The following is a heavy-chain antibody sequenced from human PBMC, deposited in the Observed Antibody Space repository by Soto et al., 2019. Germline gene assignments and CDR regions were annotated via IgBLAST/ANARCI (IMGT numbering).Heavy chain of an antibody. D-gene: IGHD6-19*01. CDR3: VRFASSGWYTGGY. V-gene: IGHV1-18*01. Sequence: QIQLVRSGAEVKKPGASVKVSCKTSGYTFTNYDIGWVRQAPGQGLEWMGWISPYSGNTNYAQKLQDRVTMTTDTSTRTAYMDLRSLRSDDTAVYYCVRFASSGWYTGGYWGQGTLVTVSS. J-gene: IGHJ4*02. CDR1: GYTFTNYD. CDR2: ISPYSGNT.